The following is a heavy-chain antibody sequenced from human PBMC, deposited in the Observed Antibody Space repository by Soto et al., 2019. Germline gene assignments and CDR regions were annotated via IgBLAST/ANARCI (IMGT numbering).Heavy chain of an antibody. CDR2: SRNKARSYTT. CDR1: GFTFSDHY. J-gene: IGHJ4*02. CDR3: TRLDSNSGASDY. D-gene: IGHD6-25*01. Sequence: EVRLVESGGDLVQPGGSLRLSCAVSGFTFSDHYMDWVRQAPGKGLEWIGRSRNKARSYTTEHAASVKGRFTISRDNSKNSLYLQMNSLKTEDTAVYYCTRLDSNSGASDYWGQGTLVTVSS. V-gene: IGHV3-72*01.